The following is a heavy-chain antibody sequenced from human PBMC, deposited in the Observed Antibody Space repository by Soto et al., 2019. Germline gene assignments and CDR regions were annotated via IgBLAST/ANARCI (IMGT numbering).Heavy chain of an antibody. Sequence: GASVKVSCKASGYTFTSYDINWVRQATGQGLEWMGWMNPNSGNTGYAQKFQGRVTMTRNTSISTAYMELSSLRSEDTAVYYCARVGGITIFQGFDYWGQGTLVTVSS. V-gene: IGHV1-8*01. CDR3: ARVGGITIFQGFDY. J-gene: IGHJ4*02. D-gene: IGHD3-3*01. CDR2: MNPNSGNT. CDR1: GYTFTSYD.